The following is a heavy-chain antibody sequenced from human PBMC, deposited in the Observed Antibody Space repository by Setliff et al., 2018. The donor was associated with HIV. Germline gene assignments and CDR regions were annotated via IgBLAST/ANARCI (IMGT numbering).Heavy chain of an antibody. CDR1: GYSFTGHY. V-gene: IGHV1-2*02. Sequence: ASVKVSCKASGYSFTGHYMHWVRQAPGQGLEWMGWINPNSGGTNYAQKFQGRVTMTRDTSITTAYMELSRLRSDDTAVYYCARLGVYCSGDNCYSIGLYYFDYWGQGTLVTVSS. D-gene: IGHD2-15*01. CDR3: ARLGVYCSGDNCYSIGLYYFDY. CDR2: INPNSGGT. J-gene: IGHJ4*02.